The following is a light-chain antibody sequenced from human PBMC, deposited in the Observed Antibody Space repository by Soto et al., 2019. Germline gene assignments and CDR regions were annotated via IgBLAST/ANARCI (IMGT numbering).Light chain of an antibody. CDR3: QQYFASPRT. CDR2: DAS. CDR1: QSVGNNF. V-gene: IGKV3-20*01. J-gene: IGKJ4*01. Sequence: EIVLTQSPGSLSLSPGERATLSCRASQSVGNNFLAWYQQKPGQAPRLLIYDASRRATGIPGRFSGSGSGTDFALTISRLEPEDFAVYYCQQYFASPRTFGGGTKVDIK.